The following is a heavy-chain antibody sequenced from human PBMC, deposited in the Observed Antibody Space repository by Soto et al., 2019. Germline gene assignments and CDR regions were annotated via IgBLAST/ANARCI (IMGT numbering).Heavy chain of an antibody. CDR1: VGAIDRGGYY. CDR3: ARVRTSYDRRGLDV. CDR2: IYYTGSA. Sequence: TLSLTCKSSVGAIDRGGYYWCWVRQHPGKGLEWIGHIYYTGSAYYKPSLKSRVSMSIDTSQNQFSLELISVTAADTAVYYCARVRTSYDRRGLDVWGQGTTVIVSS. J-gene: IGHJ6*01. D-gene: IGHD1-1*01. V-gene: IGHV4-31*03.